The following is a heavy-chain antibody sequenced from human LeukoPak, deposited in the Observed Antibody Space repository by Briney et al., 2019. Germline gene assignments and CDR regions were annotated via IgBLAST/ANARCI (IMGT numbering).Heavy chain of an antibody. D-gene: IGHD3-10*01. V-gene: IGHV4-39*07. CDR2: IYYSGST. CDR3: ASGSPLGYGSGFDY. J-gene: IGHJ4*02. Sequence: PSETLSLTCTVSGGSISSSSYYWGWIRQPPGKGLEWIGSIYYSGSTYYNPSLKSRVTISVDTSKNQFSLKLSSVTAADTAVYYCASGSPLGYGSGFDYWGQGTLVTVSS. CDR1: GGSISSSSYY.